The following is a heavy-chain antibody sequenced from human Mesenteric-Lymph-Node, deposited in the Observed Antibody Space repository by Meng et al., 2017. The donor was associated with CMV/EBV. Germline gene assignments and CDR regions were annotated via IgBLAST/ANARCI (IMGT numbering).Heavy chain of an antibody. V-gene: IGHV3-23*01. CDR2: FSATGYNT. Sequence: GESLKISCAASGFTFNKYAMSWVRQAPGKGPEWVSAFSATGYNTYYADSVKGRFTISRDTSRNTLYLQMTSLRVEDTAVYYCAKDQGWGYCGSASCPMSGGFDYWGQGTLVTVSS. CDR1: GFTFNKYA. CDR3: AKDQGWGYCGSASCPMSGGFDY. D-gene: IGHD2-2*01. J-gene: IGHJ4*02.